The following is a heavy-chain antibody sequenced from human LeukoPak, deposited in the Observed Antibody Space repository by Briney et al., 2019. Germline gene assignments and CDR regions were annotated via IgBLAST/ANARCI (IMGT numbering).Heavy chain of an antibody. CDR1: GFTFSSYA. D-gene: IGHD6-13*01. CDR3: ARELQQ. J-gene: IGHJ3*01. CDR2: ISYDGSNK. Sequence: GGSLRLSCAASGFTFSSYAMHWVRQAPGKGLEWVAVISYDGSNKYYADSVKGRFTISRDNSKNTLYLQMNSLRAEDTAVYYCARELQQWGQGTMVTVSS. V-gene: IGHV3-30-3*01.